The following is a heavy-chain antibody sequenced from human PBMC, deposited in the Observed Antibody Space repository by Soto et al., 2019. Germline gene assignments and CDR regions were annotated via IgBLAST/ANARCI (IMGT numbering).Heavy chain of an antibody. CDR1: GFTFSSYW. V-gene: IGHV3-7*01. Sequence: EVQLVESGGGLVQPGGSLRLSCAASGFTFSSYWMSWVRQAPGKGLEWVANIKQDGSEKYYVDSVKGRFTISRDNAKNSLYLEMNSLRAEDTDVYHCARVPSVLEGFWSGYYYGAGVDYWGQGSRLTVSA. CDR3: ARVPSVLEGFWSGYYYGAGVDY. J-gene: IGHJ4*02. D-gene: IGHD3-3*01. CDR2: IKQDGSEK.